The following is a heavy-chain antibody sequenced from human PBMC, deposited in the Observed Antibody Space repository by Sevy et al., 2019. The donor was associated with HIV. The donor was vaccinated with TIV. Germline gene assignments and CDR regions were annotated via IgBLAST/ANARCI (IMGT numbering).Heavy chain of an antibody. CDR1: GDSISSSGYY. J-gene: IGHJ4*02. D-gene: IGHD1-1*01. CDR2: ILYSGNP. CDR3: ARGQITTIGFDY. Sequence: SETLSLTCTVSGDSISSSGYYWSWIRQHPGEGLEWIGYILYSGNPYYNPSLKSRVIISFDTSKNQFYLKLSSVTAADAAVYYCARGQITTIGFDYWGQGTLVTVSS. V-gene: IGHV4-31*03.